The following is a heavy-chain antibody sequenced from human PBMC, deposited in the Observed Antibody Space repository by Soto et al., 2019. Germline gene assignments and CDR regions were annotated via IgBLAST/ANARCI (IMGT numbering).Heavy chain of an antibody. CDR1: GFIFSTYT. Sequence: EVQLLESGGGLVQPAGSLRLSCAASGFIFSTYTMSWFRQAPGKGLEWVSSIYGSGKSTFYSASVKGRFTISRDNSGNTVYLQMSSLRAEDTAIYYCATDFTPDSRWDIDYWGQGSLVTVSS. D-gene: IGHD1-26*01. J-gene: IGHJ4*02. V-gene: IGHV3-23*01. CDR3: ATDFTPDSRWDIDY. CDR2: IYGSGKST.